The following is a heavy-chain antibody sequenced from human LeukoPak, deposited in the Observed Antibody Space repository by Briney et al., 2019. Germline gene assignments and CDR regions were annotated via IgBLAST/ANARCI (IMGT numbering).Heavy chain of an antibody. CDR3: ARLNWNHDFDY. CDR1: GYSFTNYW. J-gene: IGHJ4*02. V-gene: IGHV5-51*01. D-gene: IGHD1-1*01. Sequence: GESLKISCEGSGYSFTNYWIGWVRQMPGKGLEWLGFTHPGDSDIRYSPSFQGQVTISADKSISTAYLQWSSLKASDTAMYYCARLNWNHDFDYWGQGTLVTVSS. CDR2: THPGDSDI.